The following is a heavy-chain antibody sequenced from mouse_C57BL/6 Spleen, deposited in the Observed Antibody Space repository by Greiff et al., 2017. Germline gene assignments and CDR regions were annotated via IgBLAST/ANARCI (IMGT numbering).Heavy chain of an antibody. J-gene: IGHJ4*01. D-gene: IGHD1-1*01. CDR3: ARALITTVVQAMDY. Sequence: VQLQQSGPELVKPGASVKLSCKASGYTFTSYDINWVKQRPGQGLEWIGWIYPRDGSTKYNEKFKGKATLTVDTSSSTAYMGLHSLTSEDSAVYFCARALITTVVQAMDYWGQGTSVTVSS. CDR2: IYPRDGST. V-gene: IGHV1-85*01. CDR1: GYTFTSYD.